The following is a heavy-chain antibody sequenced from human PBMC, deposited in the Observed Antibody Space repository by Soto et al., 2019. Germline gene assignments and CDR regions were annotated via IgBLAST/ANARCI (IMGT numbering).Heavy chain of an antibody. J-gene: IGHJ4*02. D-gene: IGHD5-12*01. CDR3: ARASPFSGYDFDY. Sequence: LRLSCAASGFTFSDYYMSWIRQAPGKGLEWVSYISSSSSYTNYADSVKGRFTISRDNAKNSLYLQMNSLRAEDTAAYYCARASPFSGYDFDYWGQGTLVTVSS. V-gene: IGHV3-11*06. CDR1: GFTFSDYY. CDR2: ISSSSSYT.